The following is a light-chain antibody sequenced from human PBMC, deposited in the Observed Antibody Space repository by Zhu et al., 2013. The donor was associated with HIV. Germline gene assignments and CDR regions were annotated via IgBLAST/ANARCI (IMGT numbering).Light chain of an antibody. V-gene: IGKV1-27*01. CDR2: AAS. Sequence: DIQMTQSPSSLAASVGDRVTITCRASQGISNYLAWYQQKPGKVPKLLIYAASTLQSGVPSRFSGSGSGTDFTLTISSLQPEDVATYHCQKYSKCPHFYTFGQGPSWRSN. CDR3: QKYSKCPHFYT. J-gene: IGKJ2*01. CDR1: QGISNY.